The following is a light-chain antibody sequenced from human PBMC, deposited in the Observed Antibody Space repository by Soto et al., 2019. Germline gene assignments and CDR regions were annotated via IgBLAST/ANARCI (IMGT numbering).Light chain of an antibody. V-gene: IGKV1-5*01. CDR2: DAS. CDR1: QSVSGW. J-gene: IGKJ2*01. CDR3: QHYNSDSNP. Sequence: DIQMTQSPSTLSASVGDTVTVTCRASQSVSGWLAWYQQKPGKAPKLLIYDASRLESGVPSRFSGSGSGTEFTLTISSLQPDDSATYYCQHYNSDSNPFGQGTKLEIK.